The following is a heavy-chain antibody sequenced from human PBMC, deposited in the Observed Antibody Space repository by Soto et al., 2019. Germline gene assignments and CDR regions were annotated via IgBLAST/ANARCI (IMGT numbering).Heavy chain of an antibody. CDR2: ITGSGGTT. CDR1: GFSFSTYS. Sequence: EVKLLESGGGLVQPGGSLRLSCAASGFSFSTYSMSWVRQAPGKGLEWVSHITGSGGTTYYADSVKGRFTISRDISRNILYLQMNSLRAEDTAVYYCARSSSDYWGQGTLVTVSS. D-gene: IGHD6-6*01. J-gene: IGHJ4*02. V-gene: IGHV3-23*01. CDR3: ARSSSDY.